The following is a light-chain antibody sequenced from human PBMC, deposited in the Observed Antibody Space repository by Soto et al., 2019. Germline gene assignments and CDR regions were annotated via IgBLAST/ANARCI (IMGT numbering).Light chain of an antibody. CDR1: QSISSSY. V-gene: IGKV3-20*01. CDR2: AAS. J-gene: IGKJ2*01. CDR3: QLYCCSHLFS. Sequence: EIVLTQSPGTLSLSPGEGGTLSCRASQSISSSYLAWYQQKPGQSPRLLIYAASSRATGIPDTFSGSGSATDFTLTISRLEPEDFAVYYCQLYCCSHLFSFGQGTKLEIK.